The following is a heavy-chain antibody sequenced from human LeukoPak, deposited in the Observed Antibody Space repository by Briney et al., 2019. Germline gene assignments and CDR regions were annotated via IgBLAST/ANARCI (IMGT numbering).Heavy chain of an antibody. D-gene: IGHD6-19*01. CDR1: GFTFSSYG. CDR2: IRYDGSNK. J-gene: IGHJ4*02. V-gene: IGHV3-30*02. Sequence: PGGSLRLSCAASGFTFSSYGMHWVRQAPGKGLEWVAFIRYDGSNKYYADSVKGRFTISRDNSTNTLYLQMNSLRAEDTAVYYCAREVGAVAGRSFDYWGQGTLVTVSS. CDR3: AREVGAVAGRSFDY.